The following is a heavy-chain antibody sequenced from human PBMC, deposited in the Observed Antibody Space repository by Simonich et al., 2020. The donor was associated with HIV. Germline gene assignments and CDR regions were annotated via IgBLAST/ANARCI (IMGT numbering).Heavy chain of an antibody. CDR3: AAVELGH. CDR2: VAPEDGET. CDR1: GYTFINYY. V-gene: IGHV1-69-2*01. Sequence: EVQLVQSGAEVKKPGATVKISCKVSGYTFINYYMHGVQQAPGKGLEWMGLVAPEDGETIYAEKFQGRGTITADTSTDTAYMEWSSLRSDDTAVYYCAAVELGHWGQGTLVTVSS. J-gene: IGHJ4*02. D-gene: IGHD1-7*01.